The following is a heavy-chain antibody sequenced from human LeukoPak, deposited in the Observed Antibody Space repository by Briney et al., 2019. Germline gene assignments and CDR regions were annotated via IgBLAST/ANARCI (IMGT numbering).Heavy chain of an antibody. V-gene: IGHV3-7*01. Sequence: QPGGSLRLSCAASGFTFSSYWMSWVRQAPGKGLEWVANIKQDGSEKYYVDSVKGRFTISRDNPKNSLYLQMNSLRAEDTAVYYCARDREAAAGYPPDYWGQGTLVTVSS. D-gene: IGHD6-13*01. CDR2: IKQDGSEK. CDR1: GFTFSSYW. CDR3: ARDREAAAGYPPDY. J-gene: IGHJ4*02.